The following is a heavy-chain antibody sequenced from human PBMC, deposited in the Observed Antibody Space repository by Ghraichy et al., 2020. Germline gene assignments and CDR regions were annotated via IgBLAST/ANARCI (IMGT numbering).Heavy chain of an antibody. V-gene: IGHV4-59*01. CDR1: GGSISTYH. J-gene: IGHJ2*01. CDR2: IYYDGYS. D-gene: IGHD1-1*01. Sequence: SETLSLTCTVSGGSISTYHWSWIRQPPGKGLEWLGYIYYDGYSNYIPSLKSRLTFSIDRIKNQFSLNLKSVTAADTAVYYCARVNGWYFDLWVRGTLVTVPS. CDR3: ARVNGWYFDL.